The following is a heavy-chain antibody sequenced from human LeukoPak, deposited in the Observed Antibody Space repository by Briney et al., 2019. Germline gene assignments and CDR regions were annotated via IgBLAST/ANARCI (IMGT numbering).Heavy chain of an antibody. D-gene: IGHD6-19*01. CDR2: IYHSGST. V-gene: IGHV4-30-4*01. Sequence: SETLSLTCTVSGGSISSGDYYWSWIRKPPGKGLEWVGYIYHSGSTNYNPSLKSRVTISVDKSKNQFSLKLSSVTAADTAVYYCARDKGSGWAYFDYWGQGTLVTVSS. CDR1: GGSISSGDYY. J-gene: IGHJ4*02. CDR3: ARDKGSGWAYFDY.